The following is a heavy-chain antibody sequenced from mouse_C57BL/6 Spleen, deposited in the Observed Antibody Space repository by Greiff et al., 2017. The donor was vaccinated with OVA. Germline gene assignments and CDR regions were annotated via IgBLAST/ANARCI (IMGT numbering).Heavy chain of an antibody. V-gene: IGHV5-17*01. Sequence: EVQVVESGGGLVKPGGSLKLSCAASGFTFSDYGMHWVRQAPEKGLEWVAYISSGSSTIYYADTVKGRFTISRDNAKNTLFLQMTSLRSEDTAMYYCARPYYYVSSSFAYWGQGTLVTVSA. CDR1: GFTFSDYG. CDR3: ARPYYYVSSSFAY. D-gene: IGHD1-1*01. J-gene: IGHJ3*01. CDR2: ISSGSSTI.